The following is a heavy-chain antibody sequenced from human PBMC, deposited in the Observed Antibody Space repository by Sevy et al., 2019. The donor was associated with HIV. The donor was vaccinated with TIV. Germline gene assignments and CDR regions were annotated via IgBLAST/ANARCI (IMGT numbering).Heavy chain of an antibody. V-gene: IGHV3-23*01. D-gene: IGHD2-8*01. CDR2: LSFGCGEI. CDR1: GFTFSKYS. J-gene: IGHJ4*02. Sequence: GGSLRLSCAASGFTFSKYSMSWVRQPPGKGLEWVSTLSFGCGEINYADSVKGRFTISRDNSKSSVYLQMNNLRPEDTAVYYCAREGCTKPQDCWGQGTLVTVSS. CDR3: AREGCTKPQDC.